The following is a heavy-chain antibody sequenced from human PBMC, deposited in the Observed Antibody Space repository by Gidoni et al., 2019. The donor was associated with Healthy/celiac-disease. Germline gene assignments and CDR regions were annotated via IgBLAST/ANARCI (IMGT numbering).Heavy chain of an antibody. CDR2: INPNSGGT. Sequence: QGQLVQSGAEVKEPGASVKGSCKASGYTVTGYYMHWVRQAPGQGLEGMGWINPNSGGTNYAQQFPGRVTMTRDTSISTAYMELSRLRSDDTAVYYCARTYYDFWSGYYFDYWGQGTLVTVSS. D-gene: IGHD3-3*01. CDR1: GYTVTGYY. J-gene: IGHJ4*02. CDR3: ARTYYDFWSGYYFDY. V-gene: IGHV1-2*02.